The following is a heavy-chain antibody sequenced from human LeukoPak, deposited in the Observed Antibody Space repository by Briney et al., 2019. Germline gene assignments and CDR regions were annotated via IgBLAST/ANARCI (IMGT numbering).Heavy chain of an antibody. CDR1: GFTVSRTY. CDR3: SRGFVSI. V-gene: IGHV3-53*01. D-gene: IGHD2-21*01. J-gene: IGHJ1*01. Sequence: GGFLRLSCAASGFTVSRTYMSWVRQAPGKVLEWVSVIYSDGNTYYAASVKGRFTISRDDSNSVAYLQMNSLRTEDTATYYCSRGFVSIWGPGTRVTVSS. CDR2: IYSDGNT.